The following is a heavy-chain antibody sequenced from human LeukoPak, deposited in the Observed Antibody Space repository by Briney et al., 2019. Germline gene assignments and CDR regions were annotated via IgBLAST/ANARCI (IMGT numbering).Heavy chain of an antibody. J-gene: IGHJ4*02. V-gene: IGHV6-1*01. Sequence: SQTLSLTCGISGDSVSSKSVAWNWIRQSPSRGHEWLGRTYYRSKWHNDYAVSVKGRITINPDTSKNHFSLQLNSVTPEDTAVYYCTELERGYWGQGTLVTVSS. D-gene: IGHD1-1*01. CDR2: TYYRSKWHN. CDR3: TELERGY. CDR1: GDSVSSKSVA.